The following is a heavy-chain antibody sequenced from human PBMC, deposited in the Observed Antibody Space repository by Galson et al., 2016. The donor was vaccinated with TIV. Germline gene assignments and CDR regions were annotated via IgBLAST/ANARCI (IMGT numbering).Heavy chain of an antibody. CDR2: ISDGGKT. CDR3: ARDRVVDATYYYYYYGMDV. Sequence: SLRLSCAASGLSVSINYMTWVRQAPGKGLEWVSLISDGGKTYYSDSVKGRFTISRDNSKNTPYLQMNGLRAEDTAVYYCARDRVVDATYYYYYYGMDVWCQGTAVTVSS. J-gene: IGHJ6*02. D-gene: IGHD1-26*01. CDR1: GLSVSINY. V-gene: IGHV3-66*02.